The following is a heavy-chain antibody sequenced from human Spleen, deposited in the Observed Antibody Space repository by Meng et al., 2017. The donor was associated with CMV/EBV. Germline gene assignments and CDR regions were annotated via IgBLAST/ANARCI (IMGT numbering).Heavy chain of an antibody. CDR3: ARLGITIFGVVTGWFDP. CDR2: INHSGST. Sequence: QGQVQQWGAGLLRPSETLSLTCAAYGGSFSGYYWSWIRQPPGKGLEWIGEINHSGSTNYNPSLKSRVTISVDTSKNQFSLKLSSVTAADTAVYYCARLGITIFGVVTGWFDPWGQGTLVTVSS. V-gene: IGHV4-34*01. D-gene: IGHD3-3*01. CDR1: GGSFSGYY. J-gene: IGHJ5*02.